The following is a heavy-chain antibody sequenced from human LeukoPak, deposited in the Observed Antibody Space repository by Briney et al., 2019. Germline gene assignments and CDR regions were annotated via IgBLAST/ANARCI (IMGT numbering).Heavy chain of an antibody. V-gene: IGHV1-69*04. CDR2: IIPILGIA. CDR3: ARDAGYSYGSPFDY. CDR1: GGTFSSYA. D-gene: IGHD5-18*01. J-gene: IGHJ4*02. Sequence: ASVKVSCKASGGTFSSYAISWVRQAPGQVLEWMGRIIPILGIANYAQKFQGRVTITADKSTSTAYMELSSLRSEDTAVYYCARDAGYSYGSPFDYWGQGTLVTVSS.